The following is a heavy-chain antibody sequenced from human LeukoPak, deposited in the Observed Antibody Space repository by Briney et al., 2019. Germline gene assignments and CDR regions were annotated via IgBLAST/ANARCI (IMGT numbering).Heavy chain of an antibody. Sequence: PSETLSLTCTVSSGSISSYYWSWIRQPPGKGQEWFGYSYYTGSTNYTHSLKSRVTISIDTSKNQFYLNLSTVTAADTALYYCARHGPYLGRLGWFDPWGQGTLVTVSS. D-gene: IGHD1-26*01. J-gene: IGHJ5*02. CDR2: SYYTGST. V-gene: IGHV4-59*08. CDR1: SGSISSYY. CDR3: ARHGPYLGRLGWFDP.